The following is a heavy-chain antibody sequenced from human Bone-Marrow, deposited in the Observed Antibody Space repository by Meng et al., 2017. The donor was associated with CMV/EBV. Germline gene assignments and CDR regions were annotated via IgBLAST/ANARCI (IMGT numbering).Heavy chain of an antibody. J-gene: IGHJ4*02. V-gene: IGHV3-74*01. CDR1: GFSLSTYW. CDR2: INSDGSTT. CDR3: ARDSPLVRGAPDY. D-gene: IGHD3-10*01. Sequence: GGSLRLSCAASGFSLSTYWMHWVRQAPGKRLVWVSRINSDGSTTNYADSVKGRFTISRDNAKDTLYLQMNSLRAEDTAVYYCARDSPLVRGAPDYWGQGTLVTVSS.